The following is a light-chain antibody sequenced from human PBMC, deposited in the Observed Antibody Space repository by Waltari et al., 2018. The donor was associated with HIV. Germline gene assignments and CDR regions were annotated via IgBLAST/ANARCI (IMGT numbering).Light chain of an antibody. Sequence: SYEVTQPPSVSVSPGQTARITCSGETLPNKYVYWYHQKSGQSPVLVIYEDTKRPSGIAGRVSCSMSRTMDTVTISGAQVEDDADYDCYSTDCSSHQGVFGGGTRLTVL. CDR3: YSTDCSSHQGV. V-gene: IGLV3-10*01. J-gene: IGLJ3*02. CDR2: EDT. CDR1: TLPNKY.